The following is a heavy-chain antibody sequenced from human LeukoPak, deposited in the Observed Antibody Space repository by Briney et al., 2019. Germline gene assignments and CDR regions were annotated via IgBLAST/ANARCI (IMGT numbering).Heavy chain of an antibody. CDR1: GGSISSSSYY. J-gene: IGHJ6*04. CDR2: INHSGST. D-gene: IGHD2-15*01. CDR3: ARGGPQRKRTQGV. Sequence: PSETLSLTCTVSGGSISSSSYYWGWIRQPPGKGLEWIGEINHSGSTNYNPSLKSRVTISVDTSKNQFSLKLSSVTAADTAVYYCARGGPQRKRTQGVWGKGTTVTVSS. V-gene: IGHV4-39*07.